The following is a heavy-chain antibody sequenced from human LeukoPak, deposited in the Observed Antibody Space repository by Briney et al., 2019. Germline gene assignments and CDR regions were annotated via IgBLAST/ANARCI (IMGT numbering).Heavy chain of an antibody. CDR3: AKGREQWLVAGAFDI. J-gene: IGHJ3*02. V-gene: IGHV3-23*01. CDR2: ISGCGGST. Sequence: PGGSLRLSCAASGFTFSSYAMSWVRQAPGKGLEWVSSISGCGGSTYYADSVKGRFTISRDNSKNPLYLHMNSRRAEDTAVYYCAKGREQWLVAGAFDIWGQGTMVTVSS. D-gene: IGHD6-19*01. CDR1: GFTFSSYA.